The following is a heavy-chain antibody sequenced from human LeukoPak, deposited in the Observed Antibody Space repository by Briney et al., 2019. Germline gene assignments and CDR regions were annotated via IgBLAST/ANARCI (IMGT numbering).Heavy chain of an antibody. CDR2: IYYSGST. CDR1: GGSISRYY. Sequence: PSETLSLTCTVSGGSISRYYWSWIRQPPGKGLEWIGYIYYSGSTNYNPSLKSRVTISVDTSENQFFLKLNSVTAADTAVYYCARHGTPGTNLNWFDPWGQGTLVTVSS. D-gene: IGHD1-1*01. V-gene: IGHV4-59*01. CDR3: ARHGTPGTNLNWFDP. J-gene: IGHJ5*02.